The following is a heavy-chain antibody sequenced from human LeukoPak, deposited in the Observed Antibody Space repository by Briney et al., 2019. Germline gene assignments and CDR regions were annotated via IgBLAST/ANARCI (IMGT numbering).Heavy chain of an antibody. Sequence: ASVKVSCKVSGYTLTELSMHWVRQAPGKGLEWMGGFDPEDGETIYAQKFQGRVTMTEDTPTDTAYMELSSLRSEDTAVYYCATASEWELGALFDYWGQGTLVTVSS. V-gene: IGHV1-24*01. J-gene: IGHJ4*02. CDR2: FDPEDGET. CDR1: GYTLTELS. D-gene: IGHD1-26*01. CDR3: ATASEWELGALFDY.